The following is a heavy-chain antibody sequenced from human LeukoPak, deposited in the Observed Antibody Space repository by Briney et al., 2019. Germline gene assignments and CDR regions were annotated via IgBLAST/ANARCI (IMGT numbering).Heavy chain of an antibody. Sequence: ASVKVSCTASGYTFTSYGISWVRQAPGQGLEWMGWISAYNGNTNYAQKLQGRVTMTTDTSTSTAYMELRSLRSDDTAVYYCARDTIVVVVAATPVYYGMDVWGQGTTVTVSS. CDR2: ISAYNGNT. CDR3: ARDTIVVVVAATPVYYGMDV. D-gene: IGHD2-15*01. J-gene: IGHJ6*02. CDR1: GYTFTSYG. V-gene: IGHV1-18*01.